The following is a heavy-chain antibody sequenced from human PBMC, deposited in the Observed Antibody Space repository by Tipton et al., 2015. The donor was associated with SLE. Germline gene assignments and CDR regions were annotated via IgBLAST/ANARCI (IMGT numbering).Heavy chain of an antibody. CDR2: IIPILAIA. D-gene: IGHD2-15*01. J-gene: IGHJ2*01. V-gene: IGHV1-69*09. CDR1: GGTFSSYA. CDR3: AKGAGYCSGGSCSYWYFDF. Sequence: QLVQSGAEVKKPGSSVKVSCKASGGTFSSYAISWVRQAPGQGLVWMGGIIPILAIANYAQKFQGRVTITADKSTSTAYMDLSSLRSEDTAVYYCAKGAGYCSGGSCSYWYFDFWGRGTLVTVSS.